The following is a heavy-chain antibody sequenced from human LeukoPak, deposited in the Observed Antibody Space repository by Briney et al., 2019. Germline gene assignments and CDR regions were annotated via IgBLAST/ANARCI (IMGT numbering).Heavy chain of an antibody. CDR2: IKQDGSEK. Sequence: EGSLRLSCAATGFAFSSYWMSWVRQAPGKGLEWVANIKQDGSEKYYVDSVKSRFTISRDNAKNSLYLQMNSLRAENTAVYYCARDSRLQYWYTEDYVMDVWGQGTTVTVSS. CDR1: GFAFSSYW. D-gene: IGHD4-11*01. V-gene: IGHV3-7*01. J-gene: IGHJ6*02. CDR3: ARDSRLQYWYTEDYVMDV.